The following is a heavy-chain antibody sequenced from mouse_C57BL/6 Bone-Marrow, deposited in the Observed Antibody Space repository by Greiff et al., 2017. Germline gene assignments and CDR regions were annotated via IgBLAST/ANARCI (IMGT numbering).Heavy chain of an antibody. CDR1: GYTFTSYW. Sequence: QVQLQQPGAELVKPGASVKLSCKASGYTFTSYWMHWVKQRPGQGLEWIGMIHPNSGSTNYNEKFKSKATLTVDKSSSTAYMQLSSLTSEDSAVYYCVLYGSSYEVDYWGQGTTLTVSS. D-gene: IGHD1-1*01. CDR3: VLYGSSYEVDY. CDR2: IHPNSGST. V-gene: IGHV1-64*01. J-gene: IGHJ2*01.